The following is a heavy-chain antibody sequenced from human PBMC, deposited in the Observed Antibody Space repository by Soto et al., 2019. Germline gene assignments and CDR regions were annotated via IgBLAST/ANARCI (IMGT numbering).Heavy chain of an antibody. CDR3: ARPSHDLWSGSYGMDV. V-gene: IGHV3-33*01. J-gene: IGHJ6*02. Sequence: QVQLVESGGGVVQPGRSLRLSCAASGFTFSSYGMHWVRQAPGKGLEWVAVIWYDGSNKYYADSVKGRFTISRDNSKNTLYLQMNSLRAEDTAVYYCARPSHDLWSGSYGMDVWGQGTTVTVSS. CDR1: GFTFSSYG. D-gene: IGHD3-3*01. CDR2: IWYDGSNK.